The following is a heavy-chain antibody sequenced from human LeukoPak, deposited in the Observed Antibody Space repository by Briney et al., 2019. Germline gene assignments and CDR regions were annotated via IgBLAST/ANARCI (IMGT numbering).Heavy chain of an antibody. D-gene: IGHD3-10*01. Sequence: GGSLRLSCAASGFPFSSYAMNWVRQAPGKGLEWVSSISSTGSNIYYADSVKGRFTISRDNSKNTLYLQMNSLRAEDTAVYYCARITDYYGMDVWGQGTTVTVSS. J-gene: IGHJ6*02. CDR1: GFPFSSYA. V-gene: IGHV3-21*04. CDR2: ISSTGSNI. CDR3: ARITDYYGMDV.